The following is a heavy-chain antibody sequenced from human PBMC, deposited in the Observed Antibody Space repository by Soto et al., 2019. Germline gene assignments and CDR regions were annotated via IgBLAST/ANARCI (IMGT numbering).Heavy chain of an antibody. CDR3: ANQDTAMVPGFYY. V-gene: IGHV3-30*18. CDR2: ISYDGSNK. J-gene: IGHJ4*02. CDR1: GFTFSSYG. Sequence: PGGSLRLSCAASGFTFSSYGMHWVRQAPGKGLEWVAVISYDGSNKYYADSVKGRFTISRDNSKNTLYLQMNSLRAEDTAVYYCANQDTAMVPGFYYWGQGTLVTVSS. D-gene: IGHD5-18*01.